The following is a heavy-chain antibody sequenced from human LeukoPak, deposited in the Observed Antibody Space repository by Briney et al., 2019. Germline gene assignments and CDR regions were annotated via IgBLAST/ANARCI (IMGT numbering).Heavy chain of an antibody. D-gene: IGHD2-21*02. V-gene: IGHV1-8*03. CDR2: MNPNSGNT. Sequence: ASVKVSCKASGYIFTDYAIHRLRQAPGQRPEWMGWMNPNSGNTGYAQKFQGRVTITRNTSISTAYMELSSLRSEDTAVYYCASRPPRCGGDCYSRAPTSYYYYYYMDVWGKGTTVTVSS. CDR1: GYIFTDYA. CDR3: ASRPPRCGGDCYSRAPTSYYYYYYMDV. J-gene: IGHJ6*03.